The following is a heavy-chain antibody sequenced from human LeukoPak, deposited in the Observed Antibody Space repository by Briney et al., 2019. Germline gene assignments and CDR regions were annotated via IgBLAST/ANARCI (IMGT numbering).Heavy chain of an antibody. D-gene: IGHD2-15*01. Sequence: SETLSLTCTVSGGSISSYYWSWIRQPPGKGLEWIGYIYYSGSTNYNPSLKSRVTISVDTSKNQFLLKLSSVTAADTAVYYCARGYCSGGSCSLFDYWGQGTLVTVSS. J-gene: IGHJ4*02. CDR2: IYYSGST. CDR1: GGSISSYY. CDR3: ARGYCSGGSCSLFDY. V-gene: IGHV4-59*01.